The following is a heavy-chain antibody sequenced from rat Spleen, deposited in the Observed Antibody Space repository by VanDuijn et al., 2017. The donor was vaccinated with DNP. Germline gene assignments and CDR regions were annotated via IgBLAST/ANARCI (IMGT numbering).Heavy chain of an antibody. CDR2: ISYDGGST. V-gene: IGHV5-29*01. J-gene: IGHJ2*01. D-gene: IGHD1-6*01. CDR1: GFTFSNYD. Sequence: EVLLVESGGGLGQPGRSLKLSCAASGFTFSNYDMAWVRQAPTKGLEWVATISYDGGSTYYRDSVKGRFTISRDNAKSTLYLQVNSLRSEDTATYYCARGADGFDYWGQGLMVTVSS. CDR3: ARGADGFDY.